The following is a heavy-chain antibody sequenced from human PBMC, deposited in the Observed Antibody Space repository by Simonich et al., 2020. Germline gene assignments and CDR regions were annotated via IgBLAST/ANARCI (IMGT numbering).Heavy chain of an antibody. CDR3: AREELGPFDY. CDR1: GFTFSSYA. Sequence: QVQLVESGGGVVQPGRSLRLSCAASGFTFSSYAMHWVRQAPGKGREWLAVISYDGINKYYADSVKGRFTISRDKSKNTLYLQMNSLRAEDTAVYYCAREELGPFDYWGQGTLVTVSS. D-gene: IGHD7-27*01. J-gene: IGHJ4*02. V-gene: IGHV3-30*07. CDR2: ISYDGINK.